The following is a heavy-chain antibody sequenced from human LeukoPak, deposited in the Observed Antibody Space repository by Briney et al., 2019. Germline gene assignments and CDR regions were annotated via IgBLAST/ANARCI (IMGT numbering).Heavy chain of an antibody. CDR1: GGSISSYY. V-gene: IGHV4-4*07. J-gene: IGHJ4*02. Sequence: SETLSLTCTVSGGSISSYYWSWIRQPAGKGLEWIGRIYTSGSTNYNPSLKSRVTMSVDTSKNQFSLKLSSVTAADTAVYYCARGPHYALGIYFDYWGQGTLVTVSS. CDR3: ARGPHYALGIYFDY. CDR2: IYTSGST. D-gene: IGHD7-27*01.